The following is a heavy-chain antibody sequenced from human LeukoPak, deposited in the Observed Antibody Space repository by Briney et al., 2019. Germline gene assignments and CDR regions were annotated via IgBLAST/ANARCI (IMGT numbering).Heavy chain of an antibody. D-gene: IGHD3-10*01. CDR1: GGSINSSSYY. V-gene: IGHV4-39*01. CDR2: IYYSGST. J-gene: IGHJ3*02. CDR3: ARRFAPSRNDASDI. Sequence: SETLSLTCTVSGGSINSSSYYWGWIRQPPGKGLEWIGTIYYSGSTYYNLSLKSRVTISVDTSKNQFSLKLSSVTASDTAVYYCARRFAPSRNDASDIWGQGTMVTVSS.